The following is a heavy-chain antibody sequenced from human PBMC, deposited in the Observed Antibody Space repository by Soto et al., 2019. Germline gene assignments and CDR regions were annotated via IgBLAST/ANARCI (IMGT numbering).Heavy chain of an antibody. Sequence: QLQLQQSGPGLVKPSETLSLTCSVSGGSINSRSYFWAWIRQPPGKGLEWIGSVYYNGKTYYSPSLKSRRHVSVDTSQNQFSLKLSSVTAADTAIYYCARDRYGGFDYWGLGTLVIVSS. CDR2: VYYNGKT. V-gene: IGHV4-39*02. CDR3: ARDRYGGFDY. J-gene: IGHJ4*02. CDR1: GGSINSRSYF. D-gene: IGHD3-9*01.